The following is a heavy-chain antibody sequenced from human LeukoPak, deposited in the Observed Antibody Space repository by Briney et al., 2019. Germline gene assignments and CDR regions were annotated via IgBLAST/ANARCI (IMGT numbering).Heavy chain of an antibody. CDR2: ISAYNGNT. V-gene: IGHV1-18*04. CDR1: GYTFTSYY. CDR3: ARSGITIFGVVINYYYGMDV. J-gene: IGHJ6*02. D-gene: IGHD3-3*01. Sequence: ASVKVSCKASGYTFTSYYMHWVRQAPGQGLEWMGWISAYNGNTNYAQKLQGRVTMTTDTSTSTAYMELRSLRSDDTAVYYCARSGITIFGVVINYYYGMDVWGQGTTVTVSS.